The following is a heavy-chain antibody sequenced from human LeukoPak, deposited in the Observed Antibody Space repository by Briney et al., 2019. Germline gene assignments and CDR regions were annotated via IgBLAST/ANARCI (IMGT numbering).Heavy chain of an antibody. CDR1: GFTFSTYA. D-gene: IGHD2-15*01. CDR3: WRYCSCGNWYSGLVY. J-gene: IGHJ4*02. Sequence: GGSLRLSCAASGFTFSTYAMTWVRQAPGRGLEWVSTIRGSGGSTYYADSVKGRFTISRDISKNTLYLQMNTLRAADTAVYYFWRYCSCGNWYSGLVYWGQGTLVAVSS. V-gene: IGHV3-23*01. CDR2: IRGSGGST.